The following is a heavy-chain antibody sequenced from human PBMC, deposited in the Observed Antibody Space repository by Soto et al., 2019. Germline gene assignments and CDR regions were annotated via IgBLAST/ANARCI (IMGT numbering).Heavy chain of an antibody. D-gene: IGHD1-1*01. V-gene: IGHV4-34*01. CDR3: VRDGTKTLRDWFDP. Sequence: SETLSLTCGLSGAACSDYTWSWVRQAPGGGLHWIGEVNRGGRTKYSPSLERRLTTSWDPARNQVSLELRSVTAADTAVYYCVRDGTKTLRDWFDPWGQGISVTVSS. J-gene: IGHJ5*02. CDR1: GAACSDYT. CDR2: VNRGGRT.